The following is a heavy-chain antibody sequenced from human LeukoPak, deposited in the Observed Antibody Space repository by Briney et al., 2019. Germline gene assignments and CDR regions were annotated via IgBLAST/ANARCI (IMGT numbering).Heavy chain of an antibody. CDR3: ARFYGDYVGY. CDR1: GFTFTDYG. J-gene: IGHJ4*02. D-gene: IGHD4-17*01. Sequence: PGGSLRLSCAASGFTFTDYGIHWVRQAPGKGLEWVSYISSSGSTIYYADSVKGRFTISRDNAKNSLYLQMNSLRAEDTAVYYCARFYGDYVGYWGQGTLVTVSS. V-gene: IGHV3-48*03. CDR2: ISSSGSTI.